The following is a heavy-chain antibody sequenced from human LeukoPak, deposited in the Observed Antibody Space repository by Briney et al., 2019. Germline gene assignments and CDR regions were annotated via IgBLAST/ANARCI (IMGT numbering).Heavy chain of an antibody. Sequence: SVKLSCTASGYTFTSYDINWVRQATGQGLEWMGWMNPNSGNTGYAQKFQGRVSMTRNTSISTAYMELSSLRSEDTAVYYCARPKRAYRSSTSCYFLGYWGQGKLVTVSS. V-gene: IGHV1-8*01. CDR3: ARPKRAYRSSTSCYFLGY. CDR1: GYTFTSYD. J-gene: IGHJ4*02. D-gene: IGHD2-2*01. CDR2: MNPNSGNT.